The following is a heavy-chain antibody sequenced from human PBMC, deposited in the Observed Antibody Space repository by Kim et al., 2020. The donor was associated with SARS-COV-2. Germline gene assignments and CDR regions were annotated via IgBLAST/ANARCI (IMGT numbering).Heavy chain of an antibody. CDR2: ET. V-gene: IGHV3-7*01. J-gene: IGHJ6*02. Sequence: ETLYGDSVKGRFSTSRDNAKNYVYLQMNGLRVEDTGVYYGARDSTDGMGVWGQGTTVIVSS. CDR3: ARDSTDGMGV.